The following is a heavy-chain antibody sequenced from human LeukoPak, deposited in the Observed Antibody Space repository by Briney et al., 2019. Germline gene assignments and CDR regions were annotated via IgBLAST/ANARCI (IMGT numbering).Heavy chain of an antibody. Sequence: GGSLRLSCVASGFTFSGSAMHWVRQASGKGLEWVGRIRSKANSYATAYAASVKGRFTISRDDSKNTAYLQMNSLKTEDTAVYYCTVHDYSNGGPFGYWGQGTLVTVSS. D-gene: IGHD4-11*01. CDR3: TVHDYSNGGPFGY. V-gene: IGHV3-73*01. CDR1: GFTFSGSA. J-gene: IGHJ4*02. CDR2: IRSKANSYAT.